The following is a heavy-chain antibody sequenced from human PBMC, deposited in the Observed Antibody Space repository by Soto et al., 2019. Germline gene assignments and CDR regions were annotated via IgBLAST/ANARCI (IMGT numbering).Heavy chain of an antibody. CDR2: IYYSGST. J-gene: IGHJ4*02. CDR1: GGSISSSSYY. V-gene: IGHV4-39*01. Sequence: QLQLQESGPGLVKPSETLSLTCTVSGGSISSSSYYWGWIRQPPGKGLEWIGSIYYSGSTYYNPSLKSRVTISVDTSKNQFSLKLSSVTAADTAVYYCARHVASQSAYFDYWGQGTLVTVSS. D-gene: IGHD2-15*01. CDR3: ARHVASQSAYFDY.